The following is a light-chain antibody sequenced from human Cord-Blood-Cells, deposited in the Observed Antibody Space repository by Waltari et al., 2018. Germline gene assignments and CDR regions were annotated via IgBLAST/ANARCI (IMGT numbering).Light chain of an antibody. V-gene: IGLV2-14*01. CDR2: EVS. CDR1: SSDVGGYNY. Sequence: QSALTPPASVSGSPGQSITISCTGTSSDVGGYNYVSWYQQHPGKAPKLMIYEVSNRPSGFSDRFSGSKSGNTSSLTIAGLQAEDEADYYCSSYTSSSTDVFGTGTKVTVL. CDR3: SSYTSSSTDV. J-gene: IGLJ1*01.